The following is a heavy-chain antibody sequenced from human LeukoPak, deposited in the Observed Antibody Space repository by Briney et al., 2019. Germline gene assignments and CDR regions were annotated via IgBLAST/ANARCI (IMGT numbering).Heavy chain of an antibody. V-gene: IGHV3-30*03. CDR2: LTDDGNNK. J-gene: IGHJ4*02. Sequence: GGSLRLSCAASGFTISNYGMHWVRQAPGKGLEWVAVLTDDGNNKIYVESVKGRFSISRDNTKNTLYLQMDSLRPEDTAVYYCARVDYGDYAGEDYWGQGTLVTVSS. CDR1: GFTISNYG. CDR3: ARVDYGDYAGEDY. D-gene: IGHD4-17*01.